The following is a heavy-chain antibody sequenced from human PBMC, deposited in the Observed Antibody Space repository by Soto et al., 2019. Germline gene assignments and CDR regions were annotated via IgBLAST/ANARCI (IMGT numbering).Heavy chain of an antibody. V-gene: IGHV3-30-3*01. CDR1: VFIFRIYA. CDR2: ISYDGSDK. Sequence: GGCRRISCAASVFIFRIYAIGWVRQAPDRGLDPVTVISYDGSDKYYADSVKGRFTISRDNSKNTLYLQMNSLTTEDTAVYYCARDDYDSSSYYGSYYYGMDVWGQGTTVTVSS. J-gene: IGHJ6*01. D-gene: IGHD3-22*01. CDR3: ARDDYDSSSYYGSYYYGMDV.